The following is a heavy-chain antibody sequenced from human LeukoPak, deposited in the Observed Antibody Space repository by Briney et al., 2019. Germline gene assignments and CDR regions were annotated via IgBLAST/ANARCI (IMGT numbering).Heavy chain of an antibody. CDR1: GFTFSSSW. V-gene: IGHV3-7*01. J-gene: IGHJ6*04. CDR2: INQDGGEI. D-gene: IGHD3-10*02. Sequence: WGSLRLSCAASGFTFSSSWMTWVRQAPGKGLEWVASINQDGGEIHYVDSVKGRFTISRDNAKNSLYLQMNSLTAEDTAVHYCAELGITMIGGVWGKGTTVTISS. CDR3: AELGITMIGGV.